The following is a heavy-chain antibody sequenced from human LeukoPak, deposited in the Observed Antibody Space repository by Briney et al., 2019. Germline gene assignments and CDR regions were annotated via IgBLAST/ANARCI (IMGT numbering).Heavy chain of an antibody. Sequence: PGGSLRLSCAASGFTFSSYSMNWVRQAPGKGLEWVSSISSSSSYIYYADSVKGRFTISRDNAKNSLYLQMNSLRAEDTAVYYCARDSSDFWSGLETYFDYWGQGTLVTVSS. J-gene: IGHJ4*02. V-gene: IGHV3-21*01. D-gene: IGHD3-3*01. CDR1: GFTFSSYS. CDR2: ISSSSSYI. CDR3: ARDSSDFWSGLETYFDY.